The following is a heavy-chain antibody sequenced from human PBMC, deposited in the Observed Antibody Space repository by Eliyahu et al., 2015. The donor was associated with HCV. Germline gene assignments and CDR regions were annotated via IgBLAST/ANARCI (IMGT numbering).Heavy chain of an antibody. CDR3: ASGGGGIAVTGTGGWFDP. CDR2: IHYSGST. CDR1: GGSXXTYS. Sequence: QVQLQESGPGLVKPSETLSLTCTVSGGSXXTYSWSWIRQPPGKGLEWIGDIHYSGSTNYNPSLKSRVTISIDTSKNQFSLNLTSVTAADTAMYYCASGGGGIAVTGTGGWFDPWGQGTLVTVSS. V-gene: IGHV4-59*01. D-gene: IGHD6-19*01. J-gene: IGHJ5*02.